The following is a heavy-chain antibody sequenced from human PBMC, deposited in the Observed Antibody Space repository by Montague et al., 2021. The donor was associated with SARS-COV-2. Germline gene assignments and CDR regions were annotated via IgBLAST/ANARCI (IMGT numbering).Heavy chain of an antibody. V-gene: IGHV4-38-2*01. CDR3: ARRGYTGSDYFDY. J-gene: IGHJ4*02. CDR1: GFSISSGFY. D-gene: IGHD5-12*01. CDR2: VYHSGYT. Sequence: SETLSLTCSVSGFSISSGFYWAWIRQSPGKGPEWIGTVYHSGYTHYNPSPKGRVTVSIDTSKNQFSLTVTSVTAADTAVYFCARRGYTGSDYFDYWGQGTLGTGSS.